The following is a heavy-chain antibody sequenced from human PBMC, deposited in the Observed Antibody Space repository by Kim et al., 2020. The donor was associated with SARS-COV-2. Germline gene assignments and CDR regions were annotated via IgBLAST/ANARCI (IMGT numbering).Heavy chain of an antibody. D-gene: IGHD2-21*01. CDR2: INHSGST. Sequence: SETLSLTCAVYGGSFSGYYWSWIRQPPGKGLEWIGEINHSGSTNYNPSLKSRVTISVDTSKNQFSLKLSSVTAADTAVYYCARELRSYMDVWGKGTTVTVSS. J-gene: IGHJ6*03. V-gene: IGHV4-34*01. CDR3: ARELRSYMDV. CDR1: GGSFSGYY.